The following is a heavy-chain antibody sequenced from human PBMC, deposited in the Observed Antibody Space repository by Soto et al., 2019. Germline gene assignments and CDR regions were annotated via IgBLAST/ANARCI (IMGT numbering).Heavy chain of an antibody. Sequence: GASVKVSCKASGYTFTGYYMHWARQAPGQVLEWMGWINPNSGGTNYAQKFQGRVTMTRDTSISTAYMELSRLRSDDTAVYYCARDLEDIVVVPADYWFDPWGQGTLVTVSS. D-gene: IGHD2-2*01. CDR3: ARDLEDIVVVPADYWFDP. CDR2: INPNSGGT. V-gene: IGHV1-2*02. J-gene: IGHJ5*02. CDR1: GYTFTGYY.